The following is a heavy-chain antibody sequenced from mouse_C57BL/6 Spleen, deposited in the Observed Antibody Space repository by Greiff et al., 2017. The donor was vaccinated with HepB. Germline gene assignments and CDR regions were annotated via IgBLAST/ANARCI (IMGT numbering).Heavy chain of an antibody. Sequence: EVKLMESGPELVKPGASVKISCKASGYSFTGYYMHWVKQSHGNILDWIGYIYPYNGVSSYNQKFKGKATLTVDKSSSTAYMELRSLTSEDSAVYYCAPTGRDYAMDYWGQGTSVTVSS. J-gene: IGHJ4*01. D-gene: IGHD4-1*02. V-gene: IGHV1-31*01. CDR3: APTGRDYAMDY. CDR1: GYSFTGYY. CDR2: IYPYNGVS.